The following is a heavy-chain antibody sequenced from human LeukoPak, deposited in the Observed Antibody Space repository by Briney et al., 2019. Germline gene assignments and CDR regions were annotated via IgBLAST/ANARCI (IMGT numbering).Heavy chain of an antibody. CDR3: AKAEGYYYDSSGYPAPPDYFDY. J-gene: IGHJ4*02. D-gene: IGHD3-22*01. Sequence: GGSLRLSCAASGFTFSSYAMHWVRQAPGKGLEWVAVISYDGSNKYYADSVKGRFTISRDNSKNTLYLQMNSLRAEDTAVYYCAKAEGYYYDSSGYPAPPDYFDYWGQGTLVTVSS. V-gene: IGHV3-30-3*01. CDR1: GFTFSSYA. CDR2: ISYDGSNK.